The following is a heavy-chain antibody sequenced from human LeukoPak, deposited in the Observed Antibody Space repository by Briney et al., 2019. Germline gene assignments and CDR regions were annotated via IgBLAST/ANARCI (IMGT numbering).Heavy chain of an antibody. CDR3: ARIFHITMVRVYAFDI. CDR1: GYTFTSYG. J-gene: IGHJ3*02. CDR2: ISAYNGNT. D-gene: IGHD3-10*01. Sequence: ASVKVSCKASGYTFTSYGISWVRQAPGQGLEWMGWISAYNGNTNYAQKLQGRVTMTTDTSTSTAYMELRSLRSDDTAVYYCARIFHITMVRVYAFDIWGQGTMVTVSS. V-gene: IGHV1-18*01.